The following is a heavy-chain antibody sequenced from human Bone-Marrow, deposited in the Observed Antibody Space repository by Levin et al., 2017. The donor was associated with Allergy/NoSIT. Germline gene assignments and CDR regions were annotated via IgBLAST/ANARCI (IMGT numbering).Heavy chain of an antibody. CDR1: GFSLSTSGVG. Sequence: GSGPTLVKPTQTLTLTCTFSGFSLSTSGVGVGWIRQPPGKALEWLALIYWDDDKRYSPSLKSRLTITKDTSKNQVVLIMTNMDPVDTATYYFAHIINGDISRCFDYWGQGTLVTVSS. CDR3: AHIINGDISRCFDY. V-gene: IGHV2-5*02. CDR2: IYWDDDK. J-gene: IGHJ4*02. D-gene: IGHD3-10*01.